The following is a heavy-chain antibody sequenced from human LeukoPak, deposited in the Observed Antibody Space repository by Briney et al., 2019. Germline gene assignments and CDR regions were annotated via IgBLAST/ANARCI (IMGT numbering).Heavy chain of an antibody. Sequence: GGSLRLSCAASGFTFSNGWMSWVRQAPRKGLEWVGQIKTETDGATTDYAAPVKGRFTISRDDSKNTLFLQMNSLKTEDTALYYCTWSGLKIESWGQGTLVTVSS. CDR2: IKTETDGATT. V-gene: IGHV3-15*01. J-gene: IGHJ4*02. CDR1: GFTFSNGW. CDR3: TWSGLKIES. D-gene: IGHD3-3*01.